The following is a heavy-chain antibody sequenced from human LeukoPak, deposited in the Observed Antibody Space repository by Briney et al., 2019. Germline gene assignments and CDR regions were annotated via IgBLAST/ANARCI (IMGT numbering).Heavy chain of an antibody. CDR2: IYSGGST. D-gene: IGHD3-22*01. CDR1: GFTVSSNY. Sequence: PGGSLRLSCAASGFTVSSNYMSWVRQAPGKGLEWVSVIYSGGSTYHADSVKGRFTISRDKSKITLYLQMNSLRAEDTAVYYCARVSLYDSSGYYLYYFDYWGQGTLVTVSS. CDR3: ARVSLYDSSGYYLYYFDY. J-gene: IGHJ4*02. V-gene: IGHV3-53*01.